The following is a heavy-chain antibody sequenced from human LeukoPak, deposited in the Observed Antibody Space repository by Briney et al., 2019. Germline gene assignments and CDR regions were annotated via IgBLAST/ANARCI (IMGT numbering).Heavy chain of an antibody. CDR1: GFTFSSYW. CDR3: ARASAGVSPSY. J-gene: IGHJ4*02. CDR2: INTVGSST. V-gene: IGHV3-74*01. Sequence: GGALRLSCAASGFTFSSYWMHWVRQAPGKGLVWVSRINTVGSSTSYADSVKGRFTISRDNAKNTLYLQMNSLRAEDTAVYYCARASAGVSPSYWGQGTLVTVSS. D-gene: IGHD6-13*01.